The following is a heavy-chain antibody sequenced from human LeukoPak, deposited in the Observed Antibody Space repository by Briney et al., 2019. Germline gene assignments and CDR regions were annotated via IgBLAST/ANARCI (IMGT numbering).Heavy chain of an antibody. Sequence: ASVKVSCKASGYTFTNFGISWVRQAPGQGLEWMGWISVYNGNANYAQNFQGRVTMTTDTSTRTAYMELRSLRSDDTAVYYCARAGGWARGDYKCDAYDIWGEGPIATVSS. CDR3: ARAGGWARGDYKCDAYDI. J-gene: IGHJ3*02. V-gene: IGHV1-18*01. D-gene: IGHD6-19*01. CDR1: GYTFTNFG. CDR2: ISVYNGNA.